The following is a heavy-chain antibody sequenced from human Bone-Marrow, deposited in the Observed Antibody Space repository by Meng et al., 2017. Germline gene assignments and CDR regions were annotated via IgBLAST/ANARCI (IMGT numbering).Heavy chain of an antibody. Sequence: QGQVEEAGPGLVKPSGTLSLTCAVSGASISSSHWWGWVRQPPGKGLEWIGEIYHDGSTNYTPSLKSRVTISVDKSKNQFSLKLSSVTAADTAVYYCARAAYDIWSGYAPWGQGSLVTVSS. CDR3: ARAAYDIWSGYAP. D-gene: IGHD3-3*01. CDR2: IYHDGST. V-gene: IGHV4-4*02. J-gene: IGHJ5*02. CDR1: GASISSSHW.